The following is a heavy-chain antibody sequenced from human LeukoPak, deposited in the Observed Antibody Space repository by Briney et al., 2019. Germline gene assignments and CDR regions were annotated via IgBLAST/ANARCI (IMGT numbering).Heavy chain of an antibody. V-gene: IGHV5-51*01. J-gene: IGHJ4*02. CDR2: IYPGDSDT. Sequence: GESLKISCKGSGYSFTSYWIGWVRQMPGKGLEWMGIIYPGDSDTRYSPSSQGQVTISADKSISTAYLQWSSLKASDTAMYYCARPSHSNRYYFDYWGQGTLVTVSS. CDR3: ARPSHSNRYYFDY. D-gene: IGHD1-14*01. CDR1: GYSFTSYW.